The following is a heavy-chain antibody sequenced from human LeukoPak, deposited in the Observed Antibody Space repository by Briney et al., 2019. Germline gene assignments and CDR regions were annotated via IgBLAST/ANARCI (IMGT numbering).Heavy chain of an antibody. J-gene: IGHJ3*02. CDR2: INVDGSDR. CDR3: ARDPEWPPTPTIDI. Sequence: GGSLRLSCAVSGFTFRDHWMHSVRQAPGKGLVWVSGINVDGSDRRYADSVKGQFTISRDNAKNTMYLQMNSLRAEDTAVYYCARDPEWPPTPTIDIWGQGTMVTVSS. V-gene: IGHV3-74*01. D-gene: IGHD2-15*01. CDR1: GFTFRDHW.